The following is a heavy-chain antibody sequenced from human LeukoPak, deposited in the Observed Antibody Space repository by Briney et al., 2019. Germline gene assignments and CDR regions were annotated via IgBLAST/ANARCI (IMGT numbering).Heavy chain of an antibody. Sequence: PGGSLRLSCAASGFTFSDYYMSWIRQAPGKGLEWVSYISSSGSTIYYADSVKGRFTISRDNAKNSLYLQMNSLRAEDTAVYYCARVSVEYQLLYEAYYYMDVWGKGTTVTVSS. CDR2: ISSSGSTI. D-gene: IGHD2-2*02. CDR1: GFTFSDYY. J-gene: IGHJ6*03. V-gene: IGHV3-11*01. CDR3: ARVSVEYQLLYEAYYYMDV.